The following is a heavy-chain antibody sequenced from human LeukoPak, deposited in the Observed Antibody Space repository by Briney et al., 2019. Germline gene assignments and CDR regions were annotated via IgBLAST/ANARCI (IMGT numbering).Heavy chain of an antibody. D-gene: IGHD1/OR15-1a*01. Sequence: GGSLRLSCAATGFTVSSNYMSWVPPAPGKGLEWVSVIYSGGSTYYADSVNSRFTIYRENSKNTLYLQMTSLRAEDTAVYYCARETGGNWNRIDYWGQGTLVTVSS. CDR2: IYSGGST. J-gene: IGHJ4*02. CDR3: ARETGGNWNRIDY. V-gene: IGHV3-53*01. CDR1: GFTVSSNY.